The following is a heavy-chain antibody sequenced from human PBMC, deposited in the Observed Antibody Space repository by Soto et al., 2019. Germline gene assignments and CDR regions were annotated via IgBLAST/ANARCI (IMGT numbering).Heavy chain of an antibody. CDR1: GFTFSSYG. CDR3: ARDFDPDGSLAFDI. CDR2: IWYDGSNK. J-gene: IGHJ3*02. Sequence: QVQLVESGGGVVQPGRSLRLSCAASGFTFSSYGMHWVRQAPGKGLEWVAVIWYDGSNKYYADSVKGRFTISRDNSKNTLYLQMNSLRAEDTAVYYCARDFDPDGSLAFDIWGQGTMVTVSS. V-gene: IGHV3-33*01. D-gene: IGHD3-10*01.